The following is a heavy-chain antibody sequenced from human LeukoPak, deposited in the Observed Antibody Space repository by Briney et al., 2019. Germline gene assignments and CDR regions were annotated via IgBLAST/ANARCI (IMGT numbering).Heavy chain of an antibody. Sequence: GGSLRLSCAASGFTFSSYGMHWVRQAPGKGLEWVAFIRYDGSNKYYADSVKGRFTISRDNSKNTLYLQMNSLRAEDTAVYYCAKIPVDTAMANVDNWGQGNPVTVSS. CDR3: AKIPVDTAMANVDN. V-gene: IGHV3-30*02. CDR1: GFTFSSYG. J-gene: IGHJ4*02. CDR2: IRYDGSNK. D-gene: IGHD5-18*01.